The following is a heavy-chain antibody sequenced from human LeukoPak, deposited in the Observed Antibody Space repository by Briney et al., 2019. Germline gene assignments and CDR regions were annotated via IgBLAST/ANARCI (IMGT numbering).Heavy chain of an antibody. D-gene: IGHD2-15*01. CDR2: ISSSSSTI. J-gene: IGHJ5*02. CDR3: AKVGAIAATGWFDP. CDR1: GFTFSSYS. V-gene: IGHV3-48*01. Sequence: GGSLRLSCAASGFTFSSYSMNWVRQAPGKGLEWVSYISSSSSTIYYADSVKGRFTISRDNAKNSLYLQMNSLRAEDTAVYYCAKVGAIAATGWFDPWGQGTLVTVSS.